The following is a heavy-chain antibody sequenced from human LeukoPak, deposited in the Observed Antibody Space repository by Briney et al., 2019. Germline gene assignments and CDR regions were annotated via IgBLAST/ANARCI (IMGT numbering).Heavy chain of an antibody. V-gene: IGHV4-39*07. D-gene: IGHD4-17*01. J-gene: IGHJ4*02. CDR1: GGSISSSTYF. CDR2: IYNSGTT. CDR3: ARGRAVTTGDDY. Sequence: SETLSLTCTVSGGSISSSTYFWGWIRQPPGKGLEWIGVIYNSGTTYYNPSLKSQVTMSVDTSRNSFSLKLTSVTAADTAVYYCARGRAVTTGDDYWGQGTLVTVSS.